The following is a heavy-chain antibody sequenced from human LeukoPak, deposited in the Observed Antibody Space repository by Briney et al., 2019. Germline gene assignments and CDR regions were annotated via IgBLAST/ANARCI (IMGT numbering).Heavy chain of an antibody. CDR2: ISAYNGDT. CDR3: ARNKRGTYWRDAFDI. D-gene: IGHD1-1*01. V-gene: IGHV1-18*04. J-gene: IGHJ3*02. CDR1: GYTFTGYY. Sequence: ASVKVSCKASGYTFTGYYVHWVRQAPGQGLEWMGWISAYNGDTNYAQNLQGKVTLTTDASTSTAFMELKSLTSEDTAMYYCARNKRGTYWRDAFDIWGQGTRVTVSS.